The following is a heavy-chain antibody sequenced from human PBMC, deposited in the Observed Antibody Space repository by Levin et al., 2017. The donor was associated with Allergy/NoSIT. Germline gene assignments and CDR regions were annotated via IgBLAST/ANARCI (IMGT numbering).Heavy chain of an antibody. D-gene: IGHD1-26*01. CDR2: INQDGREK. J-gene: IGHJ4*02. CDR3: AREARATCDY. CDR1: GFTFSNYW. Sequence: GESLKISCADSGFTFSNYWMSWVRQAPGKGLEWVANINQDGREKYYVDSVKGRFSISRDNAKKSLYLQMNSLRAEDTAVYYCAREARATCDYWGQGTLVTVSS. V-gene: IGHV3-7*01.